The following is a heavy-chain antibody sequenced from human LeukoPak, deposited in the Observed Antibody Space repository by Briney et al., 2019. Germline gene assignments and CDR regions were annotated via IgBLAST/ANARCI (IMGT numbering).Heavy chain of an antibody. Sequence: PSETLSLTCTVSGGSISGSSYYWGWIRQPPGKGLEWIGSIYYSGSTYYNPSLKSRVTISVDTSKNQFSLKLSSVTAADTAVYYCARRSGTYYYDSSGYPNWFDPWGQGTLVTVSS. CDR1: GGSISGSSYY. J-gene: IGHJ5*02. D-gene: IGHD3-22*01. CDR3: ARRSGTYYYDSSGYPNWFDP. V-gene: IGHV4-39*01. CDR2: IYYSGST.